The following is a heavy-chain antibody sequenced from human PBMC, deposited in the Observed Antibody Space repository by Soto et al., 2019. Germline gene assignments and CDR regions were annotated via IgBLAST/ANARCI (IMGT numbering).Heavy chain of an antibody. J-gene: IGHJ3*02. CDR3: ARDPTGGSYSYAFDI. D-gene: IGHD1-26*01. V-gene: IGHV1-69*08. CDR1: GGTFSSYT. CDR2: IIPILGIA. Sequence: QVQLVQSGAEVKKPGSSVKVSCKASGGTFSSYTISWVRQAPGQGLEWMGRIIPILGIANYAQKFQGRVTITAEKSPSTAYMELSSLRSEDTAVYYCARDPTGGSYSYAFDIWGQGTMVTVSS.